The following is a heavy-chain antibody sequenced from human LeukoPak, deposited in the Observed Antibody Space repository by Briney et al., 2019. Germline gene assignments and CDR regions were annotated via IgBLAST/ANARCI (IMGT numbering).Heavy chain of an antibody. J-gene: IGHJ5*02. CDR1: GFTFSSYS. V-gene: IGHV3-21*01. CDR2: SSSSSSYI. CDR3: ARSDSSGWYPEYDP. Sequence: PGGSLRLSCAASGFTFSSYSMNWVRQAPGKGLEWVSSSSSSSSYIYYADSVKGRFTISRDNAKNSLYLQMNSLRAEDTAVFYCARSDSSGWYPEYDPWGQGTLVTVSS. D-gene: IGHD6-19*01.